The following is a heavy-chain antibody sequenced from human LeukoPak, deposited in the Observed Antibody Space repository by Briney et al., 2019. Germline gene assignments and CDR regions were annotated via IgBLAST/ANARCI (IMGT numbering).Heavy chain of an antibody. Sequence: PAETLSLTCSVYGGYFRGYYWSWIRQPPGKGLDWIGEINHSGSTNYNPSLNSRVTISVDTSKNQFSLKLSSVTAADTAVYYCVRDRGIQLWPYYFDYWGQGTV. D-gene: IGHD5-18*01. CDR1: GGYFRGYY. V-gene: IGHV4-34*01. CDR3: VRDRGIQLWPYYFDY. J-gene: IGHJ4*02. CDR2: INHSGST.